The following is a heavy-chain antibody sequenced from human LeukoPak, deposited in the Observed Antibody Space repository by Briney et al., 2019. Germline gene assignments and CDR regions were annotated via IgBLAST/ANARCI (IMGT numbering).Heavy chain of an antibody. J-gene: IGHJ5*02. V-gene: IGHV4-4*07. CDR3: ARDSRYYDSSGYYYRNWFDP. CDR1: GGSISIYY. Sequence: ADTLSLMHTLCGGSISIYYWRWTRQPAGRGREWMGYLYTCGSTNYHPPLKSRFTMSVETPNNQFSLKLSSVTAADTAVYYCARDSRYYDSSGYYYRNWFDPWGQGTLVTVSS. CDR2: LYTCGST. D-gene: IGHD3-22*01.